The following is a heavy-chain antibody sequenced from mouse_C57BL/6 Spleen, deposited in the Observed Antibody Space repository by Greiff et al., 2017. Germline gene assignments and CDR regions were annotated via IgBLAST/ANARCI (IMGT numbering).Heavy chain of an antibody. J-gene: IGHJ4*01. CDR2: INPNNGGT. D-gene: IGHD1-1*01. V-gene: IGHV1-26*01. CDR1: GYTFTDYY. Sequence: EVQLQQSGPELVKPGASVKISCTASGYTFTDYYMNWVKQSHGKSLEWIGDINPNNGGTSYNQKFKGKATLTVDKSSSTAYMELRSLTSEDSAVYYCASATVVDAMDYWGQGTSVTVSS. CDR3: ASATVVDAMDY.